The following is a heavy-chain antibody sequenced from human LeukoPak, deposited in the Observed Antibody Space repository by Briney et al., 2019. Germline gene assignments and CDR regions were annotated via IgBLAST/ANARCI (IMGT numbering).Heavy chain of an antibody. CDR2: IYHSGST. V-gene: IGHV4-38-2*02. Sequence: SSETLSPTCTVSGYSISSGYYWGWIRQPPGKGLEWIGSIYHSGSTYYNPSLKSRVTISVDTSKNQFSLKLSSVTAADTAVYYCAREYCSSTSCYLFDYWGQGTLVTVSS. J-gene: IGHJ4*02. CDR1: GYSISSGYY. CDR3: AREYCSSTSCYLFDY. D-gene: IGHD2-2*01.